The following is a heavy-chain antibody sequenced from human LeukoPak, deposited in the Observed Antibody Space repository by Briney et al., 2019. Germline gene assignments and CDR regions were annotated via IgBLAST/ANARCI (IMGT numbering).Heavy chain of an antibody. V-gene: IGHV4-34*01. J-gene: IGHJ5*02. D-gene: IGHD4-23*01. CDR2: ISHSGSP. Sequence: GSLRLSCAASTVTFNNYWMSWVRQAPGKGLEWIGEISHSGSPNYNPSLRSRITISLDTSKSQFSLRLTSVTAADSAVYFCARGIFYGGRNQYIWFDLWGQGTLVTVSS. CDR3: ARGIFYGGRNQYIWFDL. CDR1: TVTFNNYW.